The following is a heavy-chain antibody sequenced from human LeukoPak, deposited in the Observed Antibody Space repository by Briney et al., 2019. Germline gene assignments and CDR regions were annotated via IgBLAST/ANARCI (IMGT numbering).Heavy chain of an antibody. CDR2: IASDGSST. V-gene: IGHV3-74*01. CDR3: ARGRPHGNDY. Sequence: GGSLRLSCAASGFTFSSYWMNWVRQAPGKGLVWVSRIASDGSSTTYADSVKGRFSISRDNAKNTLYLQMNGLRVEDTAVYYCARGRPHGNDYWGQGTLVTVSS. J-gene: IGHJ4*02. D-gene: IGHD4-23*01. CDR1: GFTFSSYW.